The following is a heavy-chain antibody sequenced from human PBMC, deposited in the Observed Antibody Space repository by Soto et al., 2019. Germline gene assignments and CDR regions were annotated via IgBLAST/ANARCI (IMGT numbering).Heavy chain of an antibody. CDR1: GFSFGSYA. Sequence: PGGSLRLSCAASGFSFGSYALSWGRQAPGKGLECVSTISGSDGKTFYADSVKGRFSISRYTSQSTLYLQMNSLRADDTAMYYCARWSYLDYWGQGTRVTVSS. J-gene: IGHJ4*02. CDR2: ISGSDGKT. CDR3: ARWSYLDY. V-gene: IGHV3-23*01. D-gene: IGHD3-3*01.